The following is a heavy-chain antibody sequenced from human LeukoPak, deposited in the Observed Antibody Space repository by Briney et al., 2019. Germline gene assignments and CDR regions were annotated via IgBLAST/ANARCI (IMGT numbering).Heavy chain of an antibody. D-gene: IGHD3-10*01. V-gene: IGHV1-46*01. CDR3: ARGGLTMVRGALYGMDV. Sequence: ASVKVSCKASGYTFTSYYMHWVRQAPGQGLEWMGIINPSGGSTSYAQKFQGRVTVTRDTSTSTVYMELSSLRSEDTAVYYCARGGLTMVRGALYGMDVWGQGTTVTVSS. CDR2: INPSGGST. J-gene: IGHJ6*02. CDR1: GYTFTSYY.